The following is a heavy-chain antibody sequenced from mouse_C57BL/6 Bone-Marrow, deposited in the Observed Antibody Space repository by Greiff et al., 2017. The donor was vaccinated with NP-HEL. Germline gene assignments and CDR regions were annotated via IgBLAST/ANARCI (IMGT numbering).Heavy chain of an antibody. V-gene: IGHV14-1*01. Sequence: VQLQQSGAELVRPGASVKLSCTASGFNIKDYYMHWVKQRPEQGLEWIGRIDPEDGDTEYAPKFQGKATMTADTSSNTAYLQLSSLTSEYTAVYYCTTPITTVVAPYAMDYWGQGTSVTVSA. CDR2: IDPEDGDT. J-gene: IGHJ4*01. CDR1: GFNIKDYY. CDR3: TTPITTVVAPYAMDY. D-gene: IGHD1-1*01.